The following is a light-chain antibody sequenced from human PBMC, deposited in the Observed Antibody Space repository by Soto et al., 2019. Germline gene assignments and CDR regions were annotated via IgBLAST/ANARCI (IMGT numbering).Light chain of an antibody. V-gene: IGKV1-33*01. CDR1: QDNNRY. Sequence: DIQLTQSPSSLSASVGDRVTITCQASQDNNRYVNWYQQQLGKAPKLLMFDAATLESGVPSRFSGSGSGTEFTLTISSLQPEDFATYFCQQYDSLPPTFGGGTKVDIQ. CDR2: DAA. CDR3: QQYDSLPPT. J-gene: IGKJ4*01.